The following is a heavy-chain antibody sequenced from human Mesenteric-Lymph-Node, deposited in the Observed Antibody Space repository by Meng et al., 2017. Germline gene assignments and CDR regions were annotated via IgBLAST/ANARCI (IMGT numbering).Heavy chain of an antibody. CDR1: GVSISSAYYY. D-gene: IGHD3-22*01. V-gene: IGHV4-39*07. J-gene: IGHJ4*02. CDR3: ATDSSKGYYYFDY. Sequence: QLQLQESGPGLVKPSGTLTLTCSVSGVSISSAYYYWGWIRPTQGKGLEWIGTMYFGGSTNYNPSLESRVTISKDRANNQFSLKLTSVTAADTAVYYCATDSSKGYYYFDYWGRGALVTVSS. CDR2: MYFGGST.